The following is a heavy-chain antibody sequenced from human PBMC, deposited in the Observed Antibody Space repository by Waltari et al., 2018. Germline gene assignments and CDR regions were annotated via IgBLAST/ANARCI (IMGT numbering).Heavy chain of an antibody. D-gene: IGHD3-3*01. Sequence: QVQLQESGPGLVKPSETLSLTCTVSGYSISSGYYWGWIRQPPGKGLEWIGSIYHSGSTYYNPSLKSRVTISVDTSKNQFSLKLSSVTAADTAVYYCARDHRFLEWLFDWGQGTLVTVSS. CDR2: IYHSGST. J-gene: IGHJ4*02. CDR3: ARDHRFLEWLFD. V-gene: IGHV4-38-2*02. CDR1: GYSISSGYY.